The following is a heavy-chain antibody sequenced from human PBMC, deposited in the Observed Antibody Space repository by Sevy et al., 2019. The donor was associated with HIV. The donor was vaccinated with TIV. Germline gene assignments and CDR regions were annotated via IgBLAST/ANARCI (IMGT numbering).Heavy chain of an antibody. D-gene: IGHD3-22*01. CDR2: FDPEDDKR. Sequence: ASVKVSCKVSGYSLTQLSMHWVRQAPGKGLEWMRSFDPEDDKRIYAQKFQGRVTMTEDTSTDTAYMELSSLRSEDTAVYYCATTKDYYENSGDPFDYWGQGTLVTVSS. CDR1: GYSLTQLS. J-gene: IGHJ4*02. CDR3: ATTKDYYENSGDPFDY. V-gene: IGHV1-24*01.